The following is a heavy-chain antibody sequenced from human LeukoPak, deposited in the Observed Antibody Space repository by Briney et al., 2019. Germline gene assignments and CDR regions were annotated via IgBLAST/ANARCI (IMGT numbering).Heavy chain of an antibody. CDR3: ARFDFWTKYGMDV. V-gene: IGHV3-33*01. CDR1: GFTFSSYG. J-gene: IGHJ6*02. CDR2: IWYDGSNK. Sequence: SLRLSCAAPGFTFSSYGMHWVREAPGKGLEWVAVIWYDGSNKYYADSVKGRFTISRDNSKNTLYLQMNSLRAEDTAVYYCARFDFWTKYGMDVWGQGTTVTVSS. D-gene: IGHD3/OR15-3a*01.